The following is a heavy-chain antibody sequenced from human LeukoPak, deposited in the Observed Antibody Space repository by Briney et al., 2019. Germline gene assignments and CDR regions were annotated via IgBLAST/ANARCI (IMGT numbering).Heavy chain of an antibody. J-gene: IGHJ4*02. CDR1: GGSISSSSYY. V-gene: IGHV4-39*01. CDR3: ARWNYYDSSGYYLPHFDY. CDR2: IYYSGST. D-gene: IGHD3-22*01. Sequence: TSETLSLTCTVSGGSISSSSYYWGWIRQPPGKGLEWIGSIYYSGSTYYNPSLKSRVTISVDTSKNQFSLKPSSVTAADTAVYYCARWNYYDSSGYYLPHFDYWGQGTLVTVSS.